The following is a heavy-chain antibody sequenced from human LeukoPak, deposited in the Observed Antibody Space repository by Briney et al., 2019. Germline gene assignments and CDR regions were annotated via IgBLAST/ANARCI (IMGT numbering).Heavy chain of an antibody. D-gene: IGHD5-18*01. J-gene: IGHJ4*02. CDR1: GFTVSSNY. CDR3: AREGEYSYGPSGPHTYFDY. CDR2: IYSGGST. Sequence: GGSLRLSCAASGFTVSSNYMSWVRQAPGRGLEWVSVIYSGGSTYYADSVKGRFTISRDNSKNTLYLQMNSLRAEDTAVYCCAREGEYSYGPSGPHTYFDYWGQGTLVTVSS. V-gene: IGHV3-66*01.